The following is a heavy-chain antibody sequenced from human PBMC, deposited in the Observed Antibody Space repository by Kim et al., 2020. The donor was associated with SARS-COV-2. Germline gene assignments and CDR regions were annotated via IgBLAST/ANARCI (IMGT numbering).Heavy chain of an antibody. CDR2: GTP. Sequence: GTPHYNQSLKSRVTISVDTSKNQFSLKLSSVTAADTAVYYCASPFFDYWGQGTLVTVSS. CDR3: ASPFFDY. V-gene: IGHV4-34*01. J-gene: IGHJ4*02.